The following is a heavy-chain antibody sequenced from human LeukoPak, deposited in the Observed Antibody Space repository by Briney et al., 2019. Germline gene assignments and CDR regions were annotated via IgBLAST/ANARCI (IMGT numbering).Heavy chain of an antibody. V-gene: IGHV3-30-3*01. D-gene: IGHD1-1*01. Sequence: PGRSLRLSCAASGFTFSSYAMHWVRQAPGKGLEWVAVISYDGSNKYYTDSVKGRFTISRDNSKNTLYLQMNSLRAEDTAVYYCARDPSGTGTTDLWGQGTLVTVSS. CDR1: GFTFSSYA. J-gene: IGHJ4*02. CDR3: ARDPSGTGTTDL. CDR2: ISYDGSNK.